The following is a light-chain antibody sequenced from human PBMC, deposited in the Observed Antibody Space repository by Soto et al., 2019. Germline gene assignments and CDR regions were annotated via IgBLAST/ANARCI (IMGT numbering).Light chain of an antibody. Sequence: QSVLTQPPSLSAAPGQRVTISCSGSSSNIGSNTVNWYQQLPGTAPKLLIYSNNQRPSGVPDRFSGSKSGTSASLAISGLQSEDEADYYCAAWDDSLNGSYVFGTGTKLTVL. CDR3: AAWDDSLNGSYV. V-gene: IGLV1-44*01. CDR1: SSNIGSNT. CDR2: SNN. J-gene: IGLJ1*01.